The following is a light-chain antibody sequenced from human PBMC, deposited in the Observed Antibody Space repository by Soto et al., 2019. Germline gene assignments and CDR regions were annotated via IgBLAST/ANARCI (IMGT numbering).Light chain of an antibody. CDR2: TND. CDR3: VVWDHGLGACA. Sequence: QPVLALPASGCDTRGQRVTIPCSGSSSNIGINYVSWYQRRPGTAPKLLIYTNDQRPSGGPDRFSGSKSGTSASLAISGLPCEDEGAYSCVVWDHGLGACAFGTGTKVTVL. CDR1: SSNIGINY. J-gene: IGLJ1*01. V-gene: IGLV1-47*02.